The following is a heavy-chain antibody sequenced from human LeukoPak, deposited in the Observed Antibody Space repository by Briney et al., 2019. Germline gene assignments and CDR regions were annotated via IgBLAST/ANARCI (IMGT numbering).Heavy chain of an antibody. J-gene: IGHJ6*02. V-gene: IGHV4-59*01. Sequence: SETLSPTCTVSGGSISSYYWSWIRQPPGKGLEWIGYIYYSGSTNYNPSLKSRVTISVDTSKDQFSLKLSSVTAADTAVYYCARVGYCGGDCYSSSRYYYGMDVWGQGTTVTVSS. D-gene: IGHD2-21*02. CDR3: ARVGYCGGDCYSSSRYYYGMDV. CDR1: GGSISSYY. CDR2: IYYSGST.